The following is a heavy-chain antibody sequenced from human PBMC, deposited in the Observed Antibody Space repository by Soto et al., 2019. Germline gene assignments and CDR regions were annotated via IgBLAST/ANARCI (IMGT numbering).Heavy chain of an antibody. CDR1: GLTFATNA. CDR3: AKIPISNTWLDFDY. Sequence: PGGSLNLSFPAPGLTFATNAMSWVRQTPGKGLEWVSGISGSGGTYYADSVKGRFTISRDNSKNTLYLQMNSLRAEDTAVYYCAKIPISNTWLDFDYWGQGTLVTVSS. CDR2: ISGSGGT. J-gene: IGHJ4*02. D-gene: IGHD3-9*01. V-gene: IGHV3-23*01.